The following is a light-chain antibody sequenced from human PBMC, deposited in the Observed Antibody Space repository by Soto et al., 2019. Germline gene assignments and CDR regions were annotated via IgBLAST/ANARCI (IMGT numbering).Light chain of an antibody. CDR1: LGMSTH. CDR3: QQYNNWPPGIT. V-gene: IGKV3-15*01. Sequence: IVRTQSPATLSVSPGGRATLSCRSSLGMSTHVAWYQKKPGQAPRLLIYGASTRATGVPARFSGSGCGTEFTLTISSLQSEDFAVYYCQQYNNWPPGITFGQGTRLEIK. CDR2: GAS. J-gene: IGKJ5*01.